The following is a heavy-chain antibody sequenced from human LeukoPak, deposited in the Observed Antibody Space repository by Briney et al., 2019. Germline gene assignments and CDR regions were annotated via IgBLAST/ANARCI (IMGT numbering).Heavy chain of an antibody. J-gene: IGHJ3*02. D-gene: IGHD3-10*01. CDR1: GYSFTSYW. Sequence: GESLKISRKGSGYSFTSYWIGWVRQMPGKGLEWMGIIFPGDSDTRYSPSFQGQVTISADKPISTAYLQWSSLKASDTAMYYCAREGSYFGSGSDHAFNIWGRGTMVTVSS. CDR3: AREGSYFGSGSDHAFNI. V-gene: IGHV5-51*04. CDR2: IFPGDSDT.